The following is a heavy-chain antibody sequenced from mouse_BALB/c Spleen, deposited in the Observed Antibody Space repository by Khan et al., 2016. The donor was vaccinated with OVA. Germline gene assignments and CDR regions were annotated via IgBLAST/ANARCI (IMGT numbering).Heavy chain of an antibody. Sequence: QIPLLQSGPEPKKPGETVKISCKASGYTFTNYGMNWVKQAPGKGLKWMGWINPYTGEPTYADDFKGRFAFSLDTSASTAYLQLNNLKSEDFATCVSASGYWYFDVWGAGTTVTVSS. J-gene: IGHJ1*01. CDR1: GYTFTNYG. CDR3: ASGYWYFDV. CDR2: INPYTGEP. V-gene: IGHV9-1*02.